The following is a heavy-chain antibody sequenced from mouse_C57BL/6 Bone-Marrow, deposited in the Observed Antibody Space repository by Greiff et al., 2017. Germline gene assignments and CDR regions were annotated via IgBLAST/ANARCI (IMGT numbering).Heavy chain of an antibody. CDR2: MHPNGGSP. Sequence: QVQLQQPGAELVKPGASVKLSCKASGYTFTNYWMPWVKQRPGQGLEWIGMMHPNGGSPDYNEKFKSEATLSVDKSSRTDYMELSSLTSEDSAVYYCARSYDYDDYTMDYWGQGTSVTVSS. J-gene: IGHJ4*01. V-gene: IGHV1-64*01. CDR1: GYTFTNYW. CDR3: ARSYDYDDYTMDY. D-gene: IGHD2-4*01.